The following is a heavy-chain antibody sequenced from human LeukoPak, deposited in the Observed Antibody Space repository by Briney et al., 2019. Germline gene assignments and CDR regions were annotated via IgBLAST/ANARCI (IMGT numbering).Heavy chain of an antibody. CDR1: GFTFSSYS. D-gene: IGHD6-13*01. Sequence: GGSLRLSCAASGFTFSSYSMNWVRQAPGKGLEWVSSISSSSSYIYYADSVRGRFTISRDNAKNSLYLQMNSLRAEDTAVYYCARSFLSIAAAATDYWGQGTLVTVSS. V-gene: IGHV3-21*01. J-gene: IGHJ4*02. CDR2: ISSSSSYI. CDR3: ARSFLSIAAAATDY.